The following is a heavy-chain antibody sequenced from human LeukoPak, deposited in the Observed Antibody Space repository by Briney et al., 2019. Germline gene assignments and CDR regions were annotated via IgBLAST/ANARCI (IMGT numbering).Heavy chain of an antibody. Sequence: GASVRVSFKASGGTFNNYAISWVRQAPGQGREWRGGIIAIFGRANYAQKLQGRVTITADKSTSTAYMDLSSLRSDDTALYYCARETEGYCSSTSCPLKYWGQGTLVTVSS. J-gene: IGHJ4*02. V-gene: IGHV1-69*06. CDR1: GGTFNNYA. CDR2: IIAIFGRA. CDR3: ARETEGYCSSTSCPLKY. D-gene: IGHD2-2*01.